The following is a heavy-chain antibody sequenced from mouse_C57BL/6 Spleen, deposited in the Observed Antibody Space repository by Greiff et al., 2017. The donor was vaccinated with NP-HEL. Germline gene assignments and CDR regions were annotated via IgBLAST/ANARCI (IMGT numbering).Heavy chain of an antibody. CDR3: AREGDYSNSPYAMDY. CDR2: IYPSDSET. CDR1: GYTFTSYW. V-gene: IGHV1-61*01. J-gene: IGHJ4*01. Sequence: QVQLKQPGAELVRPGSSVKLSCKASGYTFTSYWMDWVKQRPGQGLEWIGNIYPSDSETHYNQKFKDKATLTVDKSSSTAYMQLSSLTSEDSAVYYCAREGDYSNSPYAMDYWGQGTSVTVSS. D-gene: IGHD2-5*01.